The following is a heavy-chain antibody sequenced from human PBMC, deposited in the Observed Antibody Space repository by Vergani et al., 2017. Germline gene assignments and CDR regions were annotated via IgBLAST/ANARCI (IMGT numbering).Heavy chain of an antibody. CDR3: VKGAGSYENFFDS. CDR1: GFTFSTYA. Sequence: EVQLLESGGSLKQPGGSVRLSCAASGFTFSTYAMHWVRQAPGKGREWVSALTGGGGSTYYADSFKGRFIISRDNTRDTLYLQMNSLRPEDTATYYCVKGAGSYENFFDSWGQGTLVTVSS. CDR2: LTGGGGST. J-gene: IGHJ4*02. V-gene: IGHV3-23*01. D-gene: IGHD1-26*01.